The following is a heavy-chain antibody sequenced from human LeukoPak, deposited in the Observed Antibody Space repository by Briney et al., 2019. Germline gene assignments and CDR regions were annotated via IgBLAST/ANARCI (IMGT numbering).Heavy chain of an antibody. CDR3: ARGDLTFWGFPH. J-gene: IGHJ4*02. D-gene: IGHD7-27*01. Sequence: PGGSLRLSCAAPGFTFSSYWMHWVRQAPGKGLMWVSRVNTDGSHTNYADSVKGRFTISRDNAKNTLYLQMNSLRAEDTTIYYCARGDLTFWGFPHWGQGALVTVSS. V-gene: IGHV3-74*01. CDR1: GFTFSSYW. CDR2: VNTDGSHT.